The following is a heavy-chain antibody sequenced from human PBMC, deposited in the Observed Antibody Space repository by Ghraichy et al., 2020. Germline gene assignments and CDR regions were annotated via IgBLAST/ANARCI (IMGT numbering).Heavy chain of an antibody. CDR3: ASGGDSSY. CDR1: GFTFSTYW. CDR2: INTDGSGT. D-gene: IGHD3-22*01. V-gene: IGHV3-74*01. J-gene: IGHJ4*02. Sequence: GGSLRLSCAASGFTFSTYWMHWVRQAPGKGLVWVSRINTDGSGTNYADSVKGRFAISRDNAKNTLYLQMNSLGDDDTAVYYCASGGDSSYWGQGTLVIVSS.